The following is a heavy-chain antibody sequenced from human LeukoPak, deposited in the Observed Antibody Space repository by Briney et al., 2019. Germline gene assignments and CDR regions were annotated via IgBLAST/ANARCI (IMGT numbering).Heavy chain of an antibody. V-gene: IGHV1-69*05. Sequence: APVKVSCKASGGTFSSYAISWVRQAPGQGLEWMGGIIPIFGTANYAQKFQGRVTITTDESTSTAYMELSSLRSEDTAVYYCASRGTGGTYYFDYWGQGTLVTVSS. CDR3: ASRGTGGTYYFDY. D-gene: IGHD7-27*01. J-gene: IGHJ4*02. CDR2: IIPIFGTA. CDR1: GGTFSSYA.